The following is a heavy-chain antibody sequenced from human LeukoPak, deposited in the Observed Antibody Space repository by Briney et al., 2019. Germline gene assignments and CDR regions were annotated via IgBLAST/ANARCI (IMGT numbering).Heavy chain of an antibody. CDR3: ARDLGQYYDTSDNWFDP. CDR2: INSDGINT. Sequence: GGSLRLSCAASGFTFSSYSMNWVRQAPGRGLVWVSRINSDGINTSYADSVKGRFTISRDNAKNTLNLQMNSLRAEDTAVCYCARDLGQYYDTSDNWFDPWGQGTLVTVSS. V-gene: IGHV3-74*01. D-gene: IGHD3-22*01. J-gene: IGHJ5*02. CDR1: GFTFSSYS.